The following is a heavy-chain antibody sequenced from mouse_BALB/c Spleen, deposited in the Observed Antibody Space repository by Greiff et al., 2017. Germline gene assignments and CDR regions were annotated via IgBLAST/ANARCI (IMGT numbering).Heavy chain of an antibody. CDR1: GFTFSSYG. D-gene: IGHD2-1*01. Sequence: EVNVVESGGGLVQPGGSLKLSCAASGFTFSSYGMSWVRQTPDKRLELVATINSNGGSTYYPDSVKGRFTISRDNAKNTLYLQMSSLKSEDTAMYYCARDGNYGYAMDYWGQGTSVTVSS. CDR2: INSNGGST. V-gene: IGHV5-6-3*01. CDR3: ARDGNYGYAMDY. J-gene: IGHJ4*01.